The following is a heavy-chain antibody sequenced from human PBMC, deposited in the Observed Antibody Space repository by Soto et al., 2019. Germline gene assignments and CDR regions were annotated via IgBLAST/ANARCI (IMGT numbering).Heavy chain of an antibody. D-gene: IGHD2-15*01. Sequence: SVKVSCKASGFTFTSSAMQWVRQARGQRLEWIGWIVVGSGNTNYAQKFQERVTITRDMSTSTAYMELSSLRSEDTAVYYCAAGGVVVVAAHYGMDVWGQGTTVTVSS. V-gene: IGHV1-58*02. CDR3: AAGGVVVVAAHYGMDV. J-gene: IGHJ6*02. CDR1: GFTFTSSA. CDR2: IVVGSGNT.